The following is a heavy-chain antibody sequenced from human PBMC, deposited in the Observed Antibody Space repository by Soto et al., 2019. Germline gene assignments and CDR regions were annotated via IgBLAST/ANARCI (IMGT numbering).Heavy chain of an antibody. V-gene: IGHV1-8*02. CDR2: MNPNSGNT. CDR1: GYTFTSYD. D-gene: IGHD1-1*01. Sequence: ASVKVSCKASGYTFTSYDINWVRQATGQGLEWMGWMNPNSGNTGYAQKFQGRVTMTRNTSISTAYMELSSQRSEDTAVYYCARGLRPGTTAPIYYYYYMDVWGKGTTVTVSS. J-gene: IGHJ6*03. CDR3: ARGLRPGTTAPIYYYYYMDV.